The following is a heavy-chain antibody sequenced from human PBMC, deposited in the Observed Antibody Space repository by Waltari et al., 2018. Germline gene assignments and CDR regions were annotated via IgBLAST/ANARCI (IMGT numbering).Heavy chain of an antibody. Sequence: EVQLVESGGGLVQPGRSLRLSCAASGFTFDDYAMTWVRPAPGKGLEWVSGISWNSGSIGYADSVKGRFIISRDNAKNSLYLQMNSLRAEDTALYYCAKVRIPARLLSVVVTDLEFEYWGQGTLVTVSS. V-gene: IGHV3-9*01. CDR3: AKVRIPARLLSVVVTDLEFEY. CDR2: ISWNSGSI. D-gene: IGHD6-6*01. J-gene: IGHJ4*02. CDR1: GFTFDDYA.